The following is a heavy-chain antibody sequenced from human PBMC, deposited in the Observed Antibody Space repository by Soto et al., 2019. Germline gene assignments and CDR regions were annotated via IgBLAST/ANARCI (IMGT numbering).Heavy chain of an antibody. J-gene: IGHJ5*02. V-gene: IGHV4-38-2*01. CDR1: GYSISSGYY. CDR2: IHHSGIT. CDR3: ARAPDRGKFDP. D-gene: IGHD3-16*01. Sequence: SETLSLTCAVSGYSISSGYYWGWIRRPPGKGLEWLGIIHHSGITHYNPSLKSRVTISVDNSKNQFSLKLSSVTAADTAVYYCARAPDRGKFDPWGQGTLVTVSS.